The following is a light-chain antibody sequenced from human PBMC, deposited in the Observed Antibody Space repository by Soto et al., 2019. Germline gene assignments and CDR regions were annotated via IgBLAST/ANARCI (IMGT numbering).Light chain of an antibody. V-gene: IGLV2-23*01. CDR2: EGS. J-gene: IGLJ3*02. CDR3: CSYAGSSTCV. Sequence: QSALTQPASVSGSPGQSITISCTGTSSDVGSYNLVSWYQQHPGKAPKLMIYEGSKRPSGVSNRFSGSKSGNTASLTISGLQAEDAADYYCCSYAGSSTCVFGGGTQLTVL. CDR1: SSDVGSYNL.